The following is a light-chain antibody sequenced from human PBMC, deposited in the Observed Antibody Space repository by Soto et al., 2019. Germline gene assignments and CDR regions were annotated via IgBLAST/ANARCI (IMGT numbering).Light chain of an antibody. Sequence: QSVLTQPPSVSGAPGQRVTISCTGSSSNIGAGYDVHWYQQLPGTAPKLLIYGNNNRPSEVPDRFSGSKSGTSASLAITGLQAEDEADYYCQSYDSSLSSQVFGGGTKLTVL. CDR2: GNN. CDR1: SSNIGAGYD. J-gene: IGLJ3*02. V-gene: IGLV1-40*01. CDR3: QSYDSSLSSQV.